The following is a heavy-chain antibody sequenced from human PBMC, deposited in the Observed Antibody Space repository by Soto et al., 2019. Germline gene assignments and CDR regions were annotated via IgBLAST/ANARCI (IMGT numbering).Heavy chain of an antibody. CDR2: INHSGTT. CDR3: ARGWFGDLYYYYGMDV. D-gene: IGHD3-10*01. Sequence: SEPLSLTCAVYGGSFSGYYWSWIRHPPGKGLEWIGEINHSGTTNYIPSLKSRVTISVDTSKNQFSLKLSSVTAADTAVYYCARGWFGDLYYYYGMDVWGQGTTVTAP. J-gene: IGHJ6*02. V-gene: IGHV4-34*01. CDR1: GGSFSGYY.